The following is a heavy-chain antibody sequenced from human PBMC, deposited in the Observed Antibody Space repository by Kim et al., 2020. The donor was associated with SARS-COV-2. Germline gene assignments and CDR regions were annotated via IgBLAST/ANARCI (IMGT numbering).Heavy chain of an antibody. V-gene: IGHV3-30*04. CDR3: ARDPSEGGITMVRGVIRPDYNHYGMDV. CDR2: ISYDGSNK. CDR1: GFTFSSYA. J-gene: IGHJ6*02. Sequence: GGSLRLSCAASGFTFSSYAMHWVRQAPGKGLEWVAVISYDGSNKYYADSVKGRFTISRDNSKNTLYLQMNSLRAEDTAVYYCARDPSEGGITMVRGVIRPDYNHYGMDVWGQGTTVTVSS. D-gene: IGHD3-10*01.